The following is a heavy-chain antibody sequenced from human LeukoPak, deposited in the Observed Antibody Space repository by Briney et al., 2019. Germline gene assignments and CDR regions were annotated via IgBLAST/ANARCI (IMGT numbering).Heavy chain of an antibody. V-gene: IGHV4-59*01. CDR3: ARTGGQQLADFDY. J-gene: IGHJ4*02. Sequence: SETLSLTCTVSGGSISSYYWSWLRQPPGKGLEWIGYIYYSGSTNYNPSLTSRVTISVDTSKNQFSLKLSSVTAADTAVYYCARTGGQQLADFDYWGQGTLVTVSS. CDR1: GGSISSYY. CDR2: IYYSGST. D-gene: IGHD6-6*01.